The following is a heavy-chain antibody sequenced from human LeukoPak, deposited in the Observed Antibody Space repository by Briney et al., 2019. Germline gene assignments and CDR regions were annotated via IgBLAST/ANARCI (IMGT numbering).Heavy chain of an antibody. CDR3: AKDDVYCGGGRYPLDY. Sequence: QPGGSLRLSCAASGFTFSSYDMHWVRQAPGKGLEWVAVISYDGSNKYYADSVKGRFTISRDNSKNTLYLQMNTLRAEDTAVYYCAKDDVYCGGGRYPLDYWGQGTLVTVSS. D-gene: IGHD2-15*01. V-gene: IGHV3-30*18. J-gene: IGHJ4*02. CDR1: GFTFSSYD. CDR2: ISYDGSNK.